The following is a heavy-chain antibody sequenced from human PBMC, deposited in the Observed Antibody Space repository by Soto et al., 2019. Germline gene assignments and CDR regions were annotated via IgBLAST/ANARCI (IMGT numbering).Heavy chain of an antibody. V-gene: IGHV1-18*01. J-gene: IGHJ5*02. CDR3: ARVDSPSATRGWFVA. Sequence: QVQLVQSGPEVKKPGASVRVSCKASGYSLRNYAFAWVRQAPGQGLEWMDWLSGYNGDTQYAPKFQGRVSLTTDTSTSTAYMDLRTLRSYDTSVYYFARVDSPSATRGWFVALGQGILVTVSS. CDR2: LSGYNGDT. CDR1: GYSLRNYA. D-gene: IGHD2-15*01.